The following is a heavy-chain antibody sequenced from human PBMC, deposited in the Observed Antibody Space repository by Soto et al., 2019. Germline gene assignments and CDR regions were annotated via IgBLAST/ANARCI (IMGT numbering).Heavy chain of an antibody. CDR3: ARDEGDDSSGYYDVNY. CDR1: GGTYCNYA. D-gene: IGHD3-22*01. Sequence: QVHLVQSGAEVKKPGSSARVSCKASGGTYCNYAVNWVRQAPGQGLEWMGGIIPISGTTNYAQKFQGRVTITADESTSTAYMELRRLRSEDTAVYFCARDEGDDSSGYYDVNYWGQGTLVTVSS. CDR2: IIPISGTT. V-gene: IGHV1-69*01. J-gene: IGHJ4*02.